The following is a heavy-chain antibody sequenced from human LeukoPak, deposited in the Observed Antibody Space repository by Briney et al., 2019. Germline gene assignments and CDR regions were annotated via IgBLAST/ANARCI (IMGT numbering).Heavy chain of an antibody. J-gene: IGHJ3*02. CDR3: ASPLLGYCSGGSCSLGAFDI. CDR1: GFTFSSYE. V-gene: IGHV3-48*03. Sequence: GGSLRLSCAASGFTFSSYEMNWVRQAPGKGLEWDSDISSSGSTIYYADSVKGRFTISRDNAKNSLYLQMNSLRAEDTAVYYCASPLLGYCSGGSCSLGAFDIWGQGTMVTVSS. D-gene: IGHD2-15*01. CDR2: ISSSGSTI.